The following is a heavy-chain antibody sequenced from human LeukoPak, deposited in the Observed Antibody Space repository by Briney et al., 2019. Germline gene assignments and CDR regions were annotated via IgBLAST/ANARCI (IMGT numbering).Heavy chain of an antibody. Sequence: PSESLSRTGAVSGVAFSGNYWGWIRQPPGKGLEWIGEINHDGRINYHSSLKSRLTISVDTTKNQFSLKLSSVTAADTAVYYCARNRGTFVELMFDIWGLGTMVTVSS. D-gene: IGHD1-1*01. CDR1: GVAFSGNY. CDR3: ARNRGTFVELMFDI. V-gene: IGHV4-34*01. CDR2: INHDGRI. J-gene: IGHJ3*02.